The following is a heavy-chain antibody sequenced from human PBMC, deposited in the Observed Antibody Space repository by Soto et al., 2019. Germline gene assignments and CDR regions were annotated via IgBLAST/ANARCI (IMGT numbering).Heavy chain of an antibody. CDR3: AKRDVPHSTSNAYFYDH. CDR1: VFPFAPST. D-gene: IGHD2-21*01. J-gene: IGHJ5*02. Sequence: EVQLLQSGGGLVQPGGSLTLSCGVSVFPFAPSTMSWVRQAPGKGLERVSTISVSVGRTYSADSVQGRFTVSCDVSHHTLFLLMTSLTADDTAVYFCAKRDVPHSTSNAYFYDHWGRGVLVTVSS. CDR2: ISVSVGRT. V-gene: IGHV3-23*01.